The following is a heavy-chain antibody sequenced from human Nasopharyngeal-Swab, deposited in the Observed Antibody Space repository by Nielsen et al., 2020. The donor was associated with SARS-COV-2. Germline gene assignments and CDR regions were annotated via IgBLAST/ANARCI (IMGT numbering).Heavy chain of an antibody. Sequence: PGKALEWLAHIFSNDEKSYSTSLKSRLTISKDTSKSQVVLTMTNMDPVDTATYYCARNLEVNTSYYYYGMDVWGQGTTVTVSS. V-gene: IGHV2-26*01. D-gene: IGHD3-22*01. CDR3: ARNLEVNTSYYYYGMDV. J-gene: IGHJ6*02. CDR2: IFSNDEK.